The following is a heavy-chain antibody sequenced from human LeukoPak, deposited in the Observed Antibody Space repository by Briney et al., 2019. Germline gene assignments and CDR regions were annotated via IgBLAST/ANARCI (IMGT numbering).Heavy chain of an antibody. D-gene: IGHD3-22*01. CDR1: GGSISSYY. J-gene: IGHJ5*02. CDR3: ARAGGFSSGYYNNWFDP. CDR2: IYYSGST. V-gene: IGHV4-59*01. Sequence: SETLSLTCTVSGGSISSYYWSWLRQPPGKGLEWIGYIYYSGSTNYNPSLKSRVTISVDTSKNQFSLKLSSVTAADTAVYYCARAGGFSSGYYNNWFDPWGQGTLVTVSS.